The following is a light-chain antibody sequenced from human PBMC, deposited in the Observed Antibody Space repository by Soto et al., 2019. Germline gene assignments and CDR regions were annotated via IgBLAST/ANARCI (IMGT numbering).Light chain of an antibody. J-gene: IGLJ1*01. V-gene: IGLV2-8*01. CDR2: EVS. CDR1: SSDVGTHNF. Sequence: QSVLTQPPSASGSPGQSVTISCTGTSSDVGTHNFVSWHQQHPGKAPKLMIYEVSKRPSGVPDRFSGSKSGNTASLTVSGLQAEDEADYYCSSYTGSNNYVFGTGTKPPS. CDR3: SSYTGSNNYV.